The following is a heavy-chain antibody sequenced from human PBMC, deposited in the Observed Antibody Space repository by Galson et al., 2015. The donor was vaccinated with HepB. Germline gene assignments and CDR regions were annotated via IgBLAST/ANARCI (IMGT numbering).Heavy chain of an antibody. CDR1: GFTFSGSA. CDR2: IGSKANNYAT. Sequence: LRLSCAASGFTFSGSAIHWVRQSSGKGLEWVGRIGSKANNYATAYVASMKGRFTISRDDSKNTAFLQMKTLKTEDTAVYYCARLGDLIGYSSAWGQGTLVTVSS. J-gene: IGHJ5*02. D-gene: IGHD6-25*01. CDR3: ARLGDLIGYSSA. V-gene: IGHV3-73*01.